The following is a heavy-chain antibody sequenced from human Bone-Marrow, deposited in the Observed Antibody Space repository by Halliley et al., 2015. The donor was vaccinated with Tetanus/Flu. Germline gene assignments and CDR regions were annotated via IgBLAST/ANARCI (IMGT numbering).Heavy chain of an antibody. Sequence: SGFSLSSYGMTWVRQAPGKGLEWVSGLGNTGGGPYYADSVKGRFTISRDNSRNTLYLQMNSLRADDTAVYYCAKDRRSQGVYYYGLDVWGQGTTVTVSS. CDR3: AKDRRSQGVYYYGLDV. CDR2: LGNTGGGP. D-gene: IGHD2-15*01. V-gene: IGHV3-23*01. CDR1: GFSLSSYG. J-gene: IGHJ6*02.